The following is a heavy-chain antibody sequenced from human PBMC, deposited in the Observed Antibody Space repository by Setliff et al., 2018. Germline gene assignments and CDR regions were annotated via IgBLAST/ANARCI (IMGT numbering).Heavy chain of an antibody. V-gene: IGHV4-4*07. Sequence: PSETLSLTCTVSGGSISSYYWSWIQQPAGKGLEWIGHIYIGGSANYNPSLKSRVTMSIDTSKNQFSLKLNSVTAADTAVYYCARSFSRREKFLLDYWGQGALVTVSS. CDR3: ARSFSRREKFLLDY. CDR1: GGSISSYY. J-gene: IGHJ4*02. CDR2: IYIGGSA.